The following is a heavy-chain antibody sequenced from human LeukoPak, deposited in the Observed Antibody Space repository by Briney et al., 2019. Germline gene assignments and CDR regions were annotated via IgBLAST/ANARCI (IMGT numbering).Heavy chain of an antibody. Sequence: NPSETLSLTCAVYGGSFSGYYWSWIRQPPGKGLEWIGEINHSGSTNYNPSLKSRVTISVDTSKNQFSLKLSSVTAADTAVYYCATIAVAGIPGDYWGQGTLVTVSS. CDR3: ATIAVAGIPGDY. V-gene: IGHV4-34*01. CDR2: INHSGST. CDR1: GGSFSGYY. D-gene: IGHD6-19*01. J-gene: IGHJ4*02.